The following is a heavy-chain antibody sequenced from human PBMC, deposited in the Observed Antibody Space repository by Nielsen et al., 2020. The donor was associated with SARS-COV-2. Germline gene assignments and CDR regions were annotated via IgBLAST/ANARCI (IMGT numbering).Heavy chain of an antibody. D-gene: IGHD3-16*01. CDR2: INHSGST. V-gene: IGHV4-34*01. J-gene: IGHJ6*03. CDR1: GFTFSSYS. CDR3: ARALRQRSPRGYYYYMDV. Sequence: ESLKISCAASGFTFSSYSMNWIRQPPGKGLEWIGEINHSGSTNYNPSLKSRVTISVDTSKNQFSLKLSSVTAADTAVYYCARALRQRSPRGYYYYMDVWGKGTTVTVSS.